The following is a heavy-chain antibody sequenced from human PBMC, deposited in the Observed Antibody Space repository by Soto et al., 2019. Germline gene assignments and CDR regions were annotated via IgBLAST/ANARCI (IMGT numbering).Heavy chain of an antibody. J-gene: IGHJ4*02. V-gene: IGHV3-23*01. D-gene: IGHD3-10*02. CDR3: AKSGPSVERNGDYVQN. CDR2: LSGSGGNT. CDR1: GFAFSNYA. Sequence: GGSLRLSCSASGFAFSNYAMAWVRQAPGQGLEWISSLSGSGGNTYYADSVKGRFTISRDNSKNTLSLHMNSLTAEDTAKYYCAKSGPSVERNGDYVQNWGQGTLVTVSS.